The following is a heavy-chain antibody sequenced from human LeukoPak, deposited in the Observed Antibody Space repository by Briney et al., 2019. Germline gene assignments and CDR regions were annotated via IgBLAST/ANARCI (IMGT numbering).Heavy chain of an antibody. CDR2: IIPIFGTA. V-gene: IGHV1-69*01. CDR3: ARASCGGDCRGDISFDY. Sequence: GASVKVSRKASGGTFSSYAISWVRQAPGQGLEWMGGIIPIFGTANYAQKFQGRVTITADESTSTAYMELSSLRSEDTAVYYCARASCGGDCRGDISFDYWGQGTLVTVSS. CDR1: GGTFSSYA. D-gene: IGHD2-21*02. J-gene: IGHJ4*02.